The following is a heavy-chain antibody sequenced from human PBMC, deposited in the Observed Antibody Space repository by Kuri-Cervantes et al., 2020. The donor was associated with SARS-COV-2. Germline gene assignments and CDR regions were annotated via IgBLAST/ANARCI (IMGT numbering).Heavy chain of an antibody. CDR1: GGTFSSYA. Sequence: SVKVSCKVSGGTFSSYAISWVRQAPGQGLEWMGGIIPILGIANYAQKFQGRVTITADKSTSTAYMELSSLRSEDTAVYYCATGPAAMGGPGSYNYYNGMDVWGQGTTVTVSS. V-gene: IGHV1-69*10. J-gene: IGHJ6*02. CDR3: ATGPAAMGGPGSYNYYNGMDV. D-gene: IGHD2-2*01. CDR2: IIPILGIA.